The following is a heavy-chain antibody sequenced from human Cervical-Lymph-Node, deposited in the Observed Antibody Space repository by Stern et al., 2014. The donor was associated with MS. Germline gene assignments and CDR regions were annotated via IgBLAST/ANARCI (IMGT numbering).Heavy chain of an antibody. CDR3: ARQEGSYGDYYYPDY. D-gene: IGHD4-17*01. J-gene: IGHJ4*02. Sequence: EVQLVESGAEVKKPGESLKISCKGSGYRFSSYWIGWVRQMPGKGLEWMGIIYPGEPDTKYSPSFQGQVTISADKSISTAYLQWGSLKASDTAMYYCARQEGSYGDYYYPDYWGQGTLVTVSS. CDR1: GYRFSSYW. CDR2: IYPGEPDT. V-gene: IGHV5-51*01.